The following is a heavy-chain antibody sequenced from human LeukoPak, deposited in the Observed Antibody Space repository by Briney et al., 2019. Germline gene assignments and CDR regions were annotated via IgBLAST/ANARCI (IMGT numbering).Heavy chain of an antibody. Sequence: GASVKVSCKASGYTFTGYYMHWVRQAPGQGLEWMGGIIPIFGTANYAQKFQGRVTITADESTSTAYMELSSLRSEDTAVYYCARAGGGYYYGYYYYYMDVWGKGTTVTISS. CDR2: IIPIFGTA. J-gene: IGHJ6*03. V-gene: IGHV1-69*13. CDR3: ARAGGGYYYGYYYYYMDV. CDR1: GYTFTGYY. D-gene: IGHD3-22*01.